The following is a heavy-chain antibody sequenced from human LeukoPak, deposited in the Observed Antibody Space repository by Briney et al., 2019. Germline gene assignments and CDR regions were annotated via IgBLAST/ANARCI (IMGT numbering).Heavy chain of an antibody. CDR2: VSDSGDNT. J-gene: IGHJ6*02. Sequence: GGSLRLSCAAYELTFSSYAMSWVRQAPGKGLEWVSTVSDSGDNTHHADSVKGRFTISRDNSRNTLYLQMNSLRAEDTAVYYCAKSTVATIRGMDYYYYGMNVWGQGTTVTVSS. D-gene: IGHD5-12*01. CDR1: ELTFSSYA. V-gene: IGHV3-23*01. CDR3: AKSTVATIRGMDYYYYGMNV.